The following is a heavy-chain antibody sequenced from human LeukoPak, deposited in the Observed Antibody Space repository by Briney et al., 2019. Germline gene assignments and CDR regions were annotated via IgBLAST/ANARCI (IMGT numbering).Heavy chain of an antibody. D-gene: IGHD5-18*01. CDR3: VSPRGFSYGYFDY. V-gene: IGHV4-59*08. CDR1: GGSISSYY. CDR2: IYYSGST. J-gene: IGHJ4*02. Sequence: SETLSLTCTVSGGSISSYYWSWIRQPPGKGLEWIGYIYYSGSTNYNPSLKSRVTISVDTSKNQFSLKLSSVTAADTAVYYCVSPRGFSYGYFDYWGQGTLVTVSS.